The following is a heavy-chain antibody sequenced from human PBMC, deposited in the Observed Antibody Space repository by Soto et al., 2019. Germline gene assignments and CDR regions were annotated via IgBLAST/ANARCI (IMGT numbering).Heavy chain of an antibody. J-gene: IGHJ6*02. D-gene: IGHD1-7*01. CDR3: ARHGTGTTNYYGMDV. Sequence: GESLKISCKGSGHSFTSYWIGWVRQMPGKGLEWMGIIYPGDSDTRYSPSFQGQVTISADKSISTAYLQWSSLKASDTAMYYCARHGTGTTNYYGMDVWGQGTTVTVSS. CDR1: GHSFTSYW. V-gene: IGHV5-51*01. CDR2: IYPGDSDT.